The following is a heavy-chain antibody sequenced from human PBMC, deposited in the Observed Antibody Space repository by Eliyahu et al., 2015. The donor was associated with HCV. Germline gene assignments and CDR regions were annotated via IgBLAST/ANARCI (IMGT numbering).Heavy chain of an antibody. CDR1: XFXFSTAW. Sequence: EVQLVESGGGLVKXGGSLRLSCAAXXFXFSTAWRSWVRQAPGKGLEWIGRIKRKTDGGTTDYAAPVKGRFTISRDDSKSTLYLQMNSLKTEDTAVYYCTTGAPGGFDYYLDVWGQGTTVTVSS. D-gene: IGHD3-10*01. CDR2: IKRKTDGGTT. CDR3: TTGAPGGFDYYLDV. V-gene: IGHV3-15*01. J-gene: IGHJ6*03.